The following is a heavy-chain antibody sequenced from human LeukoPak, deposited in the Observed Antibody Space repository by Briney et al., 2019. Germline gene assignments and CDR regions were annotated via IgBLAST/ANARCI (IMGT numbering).Heavy chain of an antibody. CDR3: ARVAGAFTYYFDY. D-gene: IGHD1-26*01. Sequence: SETLSLTCTVSGGSINNYYWNWIRQPPGKGLEWIGYIYYTGNTNYNPSLKSRVTISVDTSKNQFSLKLSSVTAADTAVYYCARVAGAFTYYFDYWGQGTLVTVSS. CDR2: IYYTGNT. J-gene: IGHJ4*02. V-gene: IGHV4-59*01. CDR1: GGSINNYY.